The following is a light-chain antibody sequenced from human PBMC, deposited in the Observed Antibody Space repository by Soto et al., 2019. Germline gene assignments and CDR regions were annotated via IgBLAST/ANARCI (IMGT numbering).Light chain of an antibody. V-gene: IGLV2-14*03. CDR3: SSYKSSSNVV. CDR1: SSDVGGYNY. Sequence: QSALTQPASVSGSPGQSITISCTGTSSDVGGYNYVCWYQHNPGKAPKLIIHDVSNRPSGVSHRFSGSKSGNTASLSISGLQAEDEADYYCSSYKSSSNVVFGGGTKLTVL. CDR2: DVS. J-gene: IGLJ2*01.